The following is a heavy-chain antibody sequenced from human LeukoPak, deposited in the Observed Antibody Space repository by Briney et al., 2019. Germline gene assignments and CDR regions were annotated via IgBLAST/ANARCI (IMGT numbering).Heavy chain of an antibody. CDR1: GGSISSYY. Sequence: SETPSLTCTVSGGSISSYYWSWIRQPPGKGLEWIGYIYYSGSTNYNPSLKSRVTISVDTSKNQFSLKLSSVTAADTAVYYCARGFSPDYYDSSGYSYYAFDIWGQGTMVTVSS. CDR2: IYYSGST. CDR3: ARGFSPDYYDSSGYSYYAFDI. V-gene: IGHV4-59*01. D-gene: IGHD3-22*01. J-gene: IGHJ3*02.